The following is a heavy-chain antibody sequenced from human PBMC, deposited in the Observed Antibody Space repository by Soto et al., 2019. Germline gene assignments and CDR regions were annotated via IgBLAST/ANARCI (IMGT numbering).Heavy chain of an antibody. CDR3: ARSQGSSTSLEIYYYYYYGMDD. V-gene: IGHV1-69*01. Sequence: QVQLVQSGAEVKKPGSSVKVSCKASGGTFSSYAISWVRQAPGQGLEWMGGIIPISGTANYAQKFQGRVTITADESTSTAYMELSSLRSEDTAVYYCARSQGSSTSLEIYYYYYYGMDDWGQGTTVNVSS. CDR1: GGTFSSYA. CDR2: IIPISGTA. J-gene: IGHJ6*02. D-gene: IGHD2-2*01.